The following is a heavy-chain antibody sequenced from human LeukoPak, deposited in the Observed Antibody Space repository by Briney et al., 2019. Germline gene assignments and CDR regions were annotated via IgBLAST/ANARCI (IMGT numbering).Heavy chain of an antibody. CDR2: ISGSGGST. CDR3: AKDPATYSGSYYDY. V-gene: IGHV3-23*01. D-gene: IGHD1-26*01. CDR1: GFTFSSYA. Sequence: GGSLRLCCAASGFTFSSYAMSWVRQAPGKGLEWVSAISGSGGSTYYADSVKGRFTISRDNSKNTLYLQMNSLRAEDTAVYYCAKDPATYSGSYYDYWGQGTLVTVSS. J-gene: IGHJ4*02.